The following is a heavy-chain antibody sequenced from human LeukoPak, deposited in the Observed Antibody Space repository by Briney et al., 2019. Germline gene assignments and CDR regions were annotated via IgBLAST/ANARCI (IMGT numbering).Heavy chain of an antibody. V-gene: IGHV4-39*07. CDR2: IYYSGST. Sequence: SETLSLTCTVSGGSISSSSYYWGWIRQPPGKGLEWIGSIYYSGSTYYNPSPKSRVTISVDTSKNQFSLKLSSVTAADTAVYYCARSEVTTVTTHFDYWGQGTLVTVSS. J-gene: IGHJ4*02. CDR1: GGSISSSSYY. CDR3: ARSEVTTVTTHFDY. D-gene: IGHD4-17*01.